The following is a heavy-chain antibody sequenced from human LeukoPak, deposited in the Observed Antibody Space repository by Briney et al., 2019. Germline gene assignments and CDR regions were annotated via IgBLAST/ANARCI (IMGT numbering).Heavy chain of an antibody. J-gene: IGHJ4*02. CDR3: ARAYSSSWYHFDY. CDR2: INPNSGGT. CDR1: GYTFTGYY. Sequence: GASVKVSCKASGYTFTGYYMHWVRQAPGQGLEWMGWINPNSGGTNYAQKFQGWVTMTRDTSISTAYMELSRLRSDDTAEYYCARAYSSSWYHFDYWGQGTLVTVSS. D-gene: IGHD6-13*01. V-gene: IGHV1-2*04.